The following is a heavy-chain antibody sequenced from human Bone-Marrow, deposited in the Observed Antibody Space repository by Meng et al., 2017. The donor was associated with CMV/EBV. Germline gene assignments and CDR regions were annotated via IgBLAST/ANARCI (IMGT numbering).Heavy chain of an antibody. J-gene: IGHJ5*02. D-gene: IGHD3-3*01. Sequence: SVKVSCKASGGTSNTYTFNWVRQAPGRGLEWMGGIIPYLDEPNYAQTFQGRVTITSDRSTAAYMELSSLRSEDTAVYYCARGGFWLGYYSWFGPWGQGTLVTVSS. CDR2: IIPYLDEP. CDR1: GGTSNTYT. V-gene: IGHV1-69*10. CDR3: ARGGFWLGYYSWFGP.